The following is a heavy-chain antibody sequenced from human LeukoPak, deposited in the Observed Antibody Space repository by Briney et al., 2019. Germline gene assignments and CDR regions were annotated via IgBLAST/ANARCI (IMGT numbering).Heavy chain of an antibody. CDR3: AKAIGTVAARPLDF. D-gene: IGHD6-6*01. J-gene: IGHJ4*02. CDR2: INWNGGST. V-gene: IGHV3-20*04. CDR1: GFTFDDYG. Sequence: GGSLRLSCAASGFTFDDYGMSWVRQAPGKGLEWVSGINWNGGSTGYADSVKGRFTISRDNSKNTLYLQMNSLRAEDTAVYYCAKAIGTVAARPLDFWGQGTLVTVSS.